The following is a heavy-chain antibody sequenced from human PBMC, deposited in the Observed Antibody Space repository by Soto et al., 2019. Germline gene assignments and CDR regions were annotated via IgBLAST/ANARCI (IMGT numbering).Heavy chain of an antibody. V-gene: IGHV1-69*13. J-gene: IGHJ3*02. CDR2: IIPIFGTA. CDR3: ARGYSRSLVGPLDI. CDR1: GGTFSSYA. Sequence: ASVKVSCKASGGTFSSYAISWVRQAPGQGLEWMGGIIPIFGTANYAQKFQGRVTITADESTSTAYMELSSLRSEDTAVYYCARGYSRSLVGPLDIWGQGTMVTVSS. D-gene: IGHD6-13*01.